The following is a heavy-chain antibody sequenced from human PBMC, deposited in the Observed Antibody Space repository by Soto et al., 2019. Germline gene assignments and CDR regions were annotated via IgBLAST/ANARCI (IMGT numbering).Heavy chain of an antibody. CDR1: GFTLGSYA. Sequence: EVQLLGSGGGLVQPGGSLRLSCEDAGFTLGSYAMSWVRLAPGKGLEWVAQISASGSRTNYADCVRGRFTISRDDSMSTLYLQMNSLRVEDTAVYYCARAVATISYYGMDVWGQGTTVTVSS. J-gene: IGHJ6*02. CDR3: ARAVATISYYGMDV. CDR2: ISASGSRT. V-gene: IGHV3-23*01. D-gene: IGHD5-12*01.